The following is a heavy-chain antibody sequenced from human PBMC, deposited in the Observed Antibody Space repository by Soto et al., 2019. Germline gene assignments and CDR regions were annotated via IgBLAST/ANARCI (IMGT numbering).Heavy chain of an antibody. CDR3: ARDLVRGVHEYYYGLQV. CDR1: GFSFSYYY. CDR2: ITNSGNPI. V-gene: IGHV3-11*01. J-gene: IGHJ6*02. Sequence: GGSLRLSCGASGFSFSYYYMYWIRQAPGKGLEWVSYITNSGNPIYSADPVKGRFTISRDNAKNSLYLHMSSLRAEDTAVYYCARDLVRGVHEYYYGLQVWGQGTTVTVSS. D-gene: IGHD3-10*01.